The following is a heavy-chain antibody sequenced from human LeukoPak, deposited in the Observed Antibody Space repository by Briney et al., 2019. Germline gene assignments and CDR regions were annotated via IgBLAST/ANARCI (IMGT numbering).Heavy chain of an antibody. CDR2: ISSDSNHR. D-gene: IGHD3/OR15-3a*01. Sequence: PGGSLRLSCAASGFTFSTYSMNWVRQAPGKGLEWVSPISSDSNHRFYADSLKGRFTISRDNAKNSLYLQLISLRAEDTAVYYCARVAFGLYVMDVWGQGTTVTVSS. CDR3: ARVAFGLYVMDV. V-gene: IGHV3-21*01. J-gene: IGHJ6*02. CDR1: GFTFSTYS.